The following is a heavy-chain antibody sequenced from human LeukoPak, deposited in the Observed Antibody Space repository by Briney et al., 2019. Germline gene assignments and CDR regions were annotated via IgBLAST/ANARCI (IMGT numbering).Heavy chain of an antibody. D-gene: IGHD6-13*01. J-gene: IGHJ2*01. V-gene: IGHV5-10-1*01. CDR3: ARLHTSSWYFDL. Sequence: GEALNISCKGADSCFTSYLITGVRQMRGTGLEWMGNIDPSDSYTNYSPSFQGHVTISADKSISTAYLQWSSLKASDTAMYYCARLHTSSWYFDLWGRGTPVIVSS. CDR1: DSCFTSYL. CDR2: IDPSDSYT.